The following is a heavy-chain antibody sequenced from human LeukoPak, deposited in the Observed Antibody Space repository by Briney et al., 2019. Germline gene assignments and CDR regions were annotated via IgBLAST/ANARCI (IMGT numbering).Heavy chain of an antibody. CDR1: GFSLSTSGVG. CDR2: IYWDDDK. D-gene: IGHD6-19*01. Sequence: SGPTQVNPTQTLTLTCTFSGFSLSTSGVGVGWIRQPPGKALEWLALIYWDDDKRYNPSRKSRLTITKDNSKNQVVLTMTNMDPVDTATYYCAHNRQWLPLGYWGQGTLVTVSS. CDR3: AHNRQWLPLGY. J-gene: IGHJ4*02. V-gene: IGHV2-5*02.